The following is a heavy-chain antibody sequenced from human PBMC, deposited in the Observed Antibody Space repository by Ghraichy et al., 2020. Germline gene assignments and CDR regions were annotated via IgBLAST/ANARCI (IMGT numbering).Heavy chain of an antibody. D-gene: IGHD6-19*01. CDR1: GFTFSTCS. Sequence: LSLTCAASGFTFSTCSMFWVRKAPGKGLEWVSSISSSSGYIYYADSVKGRFTISRDHAKNSLYLLMNSLRADDTAVYSCARIAVSGTWYFDLWGRGTLVTVSS. CDR2: ISSSSGYI. CDR3: ARIAVSGTWYFDL. V-gene: IGHV3-21*01. J-gene: IGHJ2*01.